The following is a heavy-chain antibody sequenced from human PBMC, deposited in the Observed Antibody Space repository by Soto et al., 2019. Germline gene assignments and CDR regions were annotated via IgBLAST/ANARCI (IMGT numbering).Heavy chain of an antibody. J-gene: IGHJ5*02. D-gene: IGHD3-16*01. CDR3: VRIRYQLPSSVLWLDP. V-gene: IGHV4-34*01. CDR2: INHVGGT. CDR1: GGFLSESY. Sequence: PSETPSLTCAVYGGFLSESYWTWIRQPPGKGLEWIGEINHVGGTNYNPSLKSRVTMSVDTSQNQFSLRPISVTAADTAMYFCVRIRYQLPSSVLWLDPWGQGTPVTVSS.